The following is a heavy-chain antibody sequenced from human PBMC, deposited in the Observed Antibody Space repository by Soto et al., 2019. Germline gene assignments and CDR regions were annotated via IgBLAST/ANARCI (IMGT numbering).Heavy chain of an antibody. Sequence: SETLSLTCTVSGSSTNSSGYYWGWIRQPPGKGLEWIGSMFYGVSTYYNPSLKSRVTVSVDTSKNQFSLNLRSVTAADTAVYYCARLPSRHLVDYWGQGTLVTVSS. CDR3: ARLPSRHLVDY. CDR2: MFYGVST. V-gene: IGHV4-39*01. CDR1: GSSTNSSGYY. J-gene: IGHJ4*02. D-gene: IGHD3-3*02.